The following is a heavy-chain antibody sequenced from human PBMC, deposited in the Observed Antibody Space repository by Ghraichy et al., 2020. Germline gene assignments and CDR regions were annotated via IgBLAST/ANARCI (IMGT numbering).Heavy chain of an antibody. V-gene: IGHV3-48*01. CDR2: ISSSSRTI. D-gene: IGHD4-23*01. Sequence: GGSLRLSCVGSGFTFSSYNMNWVRQSPGKGLEWVSYISSSSRTIFYADSVKGRFTISRDNAQNSLYLQMNSLRAEDTAEYYCASASTVVRFDYYDGLDVWVQGTTVTVSS. CDR3: ASASTVVRFDYYDGLDV. CDR1: GFTFSSYN. J-gene: IGHJ6*02.